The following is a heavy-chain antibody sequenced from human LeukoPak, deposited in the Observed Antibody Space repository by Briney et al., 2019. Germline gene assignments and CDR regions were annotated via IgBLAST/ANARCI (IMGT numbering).Heavy chain of an antibody. J-gene: IGHJ4*02. CDR3: ARAPGYSSSWYYFDY. CDR1: GGSITSYSYY. CDR2: IYHSGST. Sequence: SETLSLTCTVSGGSITSYSYYWGWIRQPPGKGLEWIGEIYHSGSTNYNPSLKSRVTISVDKSKNQFSLKLSSVTAADTAVYYCARAPGYSSSWYYFDYWGQGTLVTVSS. V-gene: IGHV4-39*07. D-gene: IGHD6-13*01.